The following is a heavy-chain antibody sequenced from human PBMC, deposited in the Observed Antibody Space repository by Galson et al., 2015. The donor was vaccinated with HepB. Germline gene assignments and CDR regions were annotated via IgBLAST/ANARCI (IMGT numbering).Heavy chain of an antibody. Sequence: SLRLSCAASGFTFSSYSMNWVRQAPGKGLEWVSYISSSSSTIYYADSVKGRFTISRDNAKNSLYLQMNSLRAEDTAVYYCASMIVVGAAAGERLGSWGRGGGDYYYYGMDVWGQGTTVTVSS. CDR1: GFTFSSYS. D-gene: IGHD2-2*01. CDR2: ISSSSSTI. CDR3: ASMIVVGAAAGERLGSWGRGGGDYYYYGMDV. J-gene: IGHJ6*02. V-gene: IGHV3-48*04.